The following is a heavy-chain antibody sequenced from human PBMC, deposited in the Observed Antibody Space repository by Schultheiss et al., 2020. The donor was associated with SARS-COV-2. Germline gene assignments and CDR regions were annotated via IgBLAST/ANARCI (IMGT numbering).Heavy chain of an antibody. D-gene: IGHD3-22*01. CDR2: IKQDGSQK. CDR3: ARGEYYDSSGYSVVESAYYYGMDV. J-gene: IGHJ6*02. Sequence: GGSLRLSCTAAGFTFSSYSMNWVRQAPGKGLEWVANIKQDGSQKNYVDSVMGRFTISRDNAKNSLYLQMNSLRAKDTAVYYCARGEYYDSSGYSVVESAYYYGMDVWGQGTTVTVSS. V-gene: IGHV3-7*01. CDR1: GFTFSSYS.